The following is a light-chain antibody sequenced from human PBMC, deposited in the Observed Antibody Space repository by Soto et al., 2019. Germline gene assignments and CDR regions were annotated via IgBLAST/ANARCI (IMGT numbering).Light chain of an antibody. V-gene: IGKV1-39*01. CDR3: QHSYSNPWT. CDR2: SAS. J-gene: IGKJ1*01. Sequence: DIQMTQSPFSLSASVGDRVTLTCRASQSIRGYLNWYQQKPGKAPKLLIYSASSLQSGVPLRFSGSGSGTDFTLTISSLQAEDFATYYCQHSYSNPWTFGQGTKVETK. CDR1: QSIRGY.